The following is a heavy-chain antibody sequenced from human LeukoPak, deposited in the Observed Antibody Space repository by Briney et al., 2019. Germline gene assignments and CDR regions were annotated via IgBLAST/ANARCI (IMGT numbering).Heavy chain of an antibody. CDR3: ARHVRYPFFDY. V-gene: IGHV4-38-2*01. CDR1: GYSISSGYY. J-gene: IGHJ4*02. Sequence: SETLSLTCAVSGYSISSGYYWGWIRQPPGKGLEWIGSIYHSGSTYYNPSLKSRVTISVDTSKNQFSLKLSSVTAADTAVYYCARHVRYPFFDYWGQGTLVTVSS. CDR2: IYHSGST. D-gene: IGHD2-2*02.